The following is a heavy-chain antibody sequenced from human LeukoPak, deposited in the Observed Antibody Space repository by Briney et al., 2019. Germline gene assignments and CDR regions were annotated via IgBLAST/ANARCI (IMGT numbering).Heavy chain of an antibody. CDR2: ISWNSGSI. J-gene: IGHJ4*02. Sequence: PGRSLRLSCAASGFTFDDYAMHWVRQAPGKGLEWVSGISWNSGSIGYADSVKRRFTISRDNAKNSLYLQMNSLRAEDTALYYCAKAPRIVGATTYFDYWGQGTLVTVSS. V-gene: IGHV3-9*01. CDR1: GFTFDDYA. CDR3: AKAPRIVGATTYFDY. D-gene: IGHD1-26*01.